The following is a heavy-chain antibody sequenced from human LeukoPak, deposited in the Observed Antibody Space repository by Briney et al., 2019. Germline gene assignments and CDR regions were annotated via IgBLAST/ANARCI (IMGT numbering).Heavy chain of an antibody. CDR3: ARDLDHYDFWSGRRFDP. Sequence: GASVKVSCKASGYTFTIYGISWVRQAPGQGLEWMGWISAYNGNTNYAQKLQGRVTMTTDTSTSTAYMELRSLRSDDTAVYYCARDLDHYDFWSGRRFDPWGQGTLVTVSS. V-gene: IGHV1-18*01. CDR1: GYTFTIYG. J-gene: IGHJ5*02. CDR2: ISAYNGNT. D-gene: IGHD3-3*01.